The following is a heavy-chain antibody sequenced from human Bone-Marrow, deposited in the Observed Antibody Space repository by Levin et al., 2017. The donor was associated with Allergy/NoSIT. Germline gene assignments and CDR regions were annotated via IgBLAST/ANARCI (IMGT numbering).Heavy chain of an antibody. CDR3: VRFARPDAKDYYYGLDV. D-gene: IGHD2-2*01. V-gene: IGHV3-30*03. CDR2: ISFDRSDK. CDR1: GFNFDTYA. Sequence: PGGSLRLSCAASGFNFDTYAMHWVRQAPGKGLEWVALISFDRSDKYYADSVRGRFTISRDNSKNTLYLQMNSLRVEDMAVYYCVRFARPDAKDYYYGLDVWGHGTTVTVSS. J-gene: IGHJ6*02.